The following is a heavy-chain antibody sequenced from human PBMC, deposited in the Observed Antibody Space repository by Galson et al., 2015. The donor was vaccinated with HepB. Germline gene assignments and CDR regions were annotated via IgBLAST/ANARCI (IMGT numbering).Heavy chain of an antibody. J-gene: IGHJ4*02. D-gene: IGHD6-13*01. CDR1: GFTFSSYA. CDR2: ISYDGSNK. V-gene: IGHV3-30*04. Sequence: SLRLSCAASGFTFSSYAMHWVRQAPGKGLEWVAVISYDGSNKYYADSVKGRFTISRDNSKNTLYLQMNSLRAEDTAVYYCARVASSSWYGSFDYWGQGTLVTVSS. CDR3: ARVASSSWYGSFDY.